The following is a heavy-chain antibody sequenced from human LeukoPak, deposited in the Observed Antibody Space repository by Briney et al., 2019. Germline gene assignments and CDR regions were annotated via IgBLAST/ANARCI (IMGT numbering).Heavy chain of an antibody. Sequence: PSETLSLTCAVYGGSLSGYYWSWIRQPPGKGLEWIGEINHSGTTNSKSSLKSRVTISLDTSKNQFSLKLRSVTAADTAVYYCARLTSDTRLADSSFDYWGQGTLVTVSS. V-gene: IGHV4-34*01. CDR2: INHSGTT. CDR1: GGSLSGYY. D-gene: IGHD5-18*01. J-gene: IGHJ4*02. CDR3: ARLTSDTRLADSSFDY.